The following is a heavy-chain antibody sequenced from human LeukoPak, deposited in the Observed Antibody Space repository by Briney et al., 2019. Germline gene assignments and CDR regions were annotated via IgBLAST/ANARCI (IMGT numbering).Heavy chain of an antibody. CDR1: GGSVSSGSYY. J-gene: IGHJ4*02. Sequence: PSETLSLTCTVSGGSVSSGSYYWSWIRQPPGKGLEWIGYIYYSGSTNYNPSLKSRVTISVDTSKNQFSLKLSSVTAADTAVYYCARDSGYEGYYWGRGTLVTVSS. CDR3: ARDSGYEGYY. V-gene: IGHV4-61*01. CDR2: IYYSGST. D-gene: IGHD5-12*01.